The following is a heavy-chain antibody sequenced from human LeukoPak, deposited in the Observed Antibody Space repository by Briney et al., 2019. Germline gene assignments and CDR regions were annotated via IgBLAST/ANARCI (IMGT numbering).Heavy chain of an antibody. D-gene: IGHD6-13*01. CDR2: ISGSDYRT. J-gene: IGHJ4*02. CDR3: AKAAAAPGFDF. V-gene: IGHV3-23*01. Sequence: PGGSLRLSCAASGFTFSSYAMSWVRQAPGKGLEWVSVISGSDYRTNYADSVKGRFTISRDNSKNTIYLQMNSLRAEDTALYYCAKAAAAPGFDFWGQGTLVTVSS. CDR1: GFTFSSYA.